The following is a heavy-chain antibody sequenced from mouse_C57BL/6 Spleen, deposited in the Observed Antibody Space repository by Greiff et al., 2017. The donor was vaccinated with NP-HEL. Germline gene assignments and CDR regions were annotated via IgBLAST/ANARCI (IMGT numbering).Heavy chain of an antibody. V-gene: IGHV5-4*01. CDR1: GFTFSSYA. J-gene: IGHJ4*01. CDR2: ISDGGSYT. Sequence: EVQGVESGGGLVKPGGSLKLSCAASGFTFSSYAMSWVRQTPEKRLEWVATISDGGSYTYYPDNVKGRFTISRDNAKNNLYLQMSHLKSEDTAMYYCARGDDGYYEGYAMDYWGQGTSVTVSS. D-gene: IGHD2-3*01. CDR3: ARGDDGYYEGYAMDY.